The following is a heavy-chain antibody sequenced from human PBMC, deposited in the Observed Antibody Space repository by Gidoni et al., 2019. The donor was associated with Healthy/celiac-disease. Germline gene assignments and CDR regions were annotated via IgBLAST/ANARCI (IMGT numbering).Heavy chain of an antibody. CDR1: GFTFSSYA. J-gene: IGHJ4*02. CDR2: ISGSGGST. Sequence: EVQLLESGGGLVQPGGSLRLSCAASGFTFSSYAMSWVRQAPGKGLGLVSAISGSGGSTYDADSVKGRFTISRDNSKKTLYLQMNSLRAEDTAVYYCAKVSGWGEGGLDYWGQGTLVTVSS. V-gene: IGHV3-23*01. D-gene: IGHD6-19*01. CDR3: AKVSGWGEGGLDY.